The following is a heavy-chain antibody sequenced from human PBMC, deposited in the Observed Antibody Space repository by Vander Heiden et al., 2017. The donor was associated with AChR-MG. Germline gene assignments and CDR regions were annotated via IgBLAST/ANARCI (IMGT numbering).Heavy chain of an antibody. CDR3: ASASAFDI. CDR2: IYYRGST. J-gene: IGHJ3*02. Sequence: QVHLQESGPGLVKPSPTLSLTFTVSGDSISSGDYYWSWMRQPPGKGLEWIGYIYYRGSTYYNPSLKSRVTISVETSKNQFSMKVSSVTAADTAVYYCASASAFDIWGQGTMVTVSS. V-gene: IGHV4-30-4*01. CDR1: GDSISSGDYY.